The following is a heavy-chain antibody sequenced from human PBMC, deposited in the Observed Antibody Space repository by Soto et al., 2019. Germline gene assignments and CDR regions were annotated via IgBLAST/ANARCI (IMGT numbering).Heavy chain of an antibody. CDR2: IIPIFGTA. CDR1: GGTFSSYA. J-gene: IGHJ6*02. Sequence: ASVKVSCKASGGTFSSYAISWVRQAPGQGLEWMGGIIPIFGTANYAQKSQGRVTITADKSTSTAYMELSSLRSEDTAVYYCARVGSSSSADYYYYYGMDVWGQGTTVTVSS. D-gene: IGHD6-6*01. V-gene: IGHV1-69*06. CDR3: ARVGSSSSADYYYYYGMDV.